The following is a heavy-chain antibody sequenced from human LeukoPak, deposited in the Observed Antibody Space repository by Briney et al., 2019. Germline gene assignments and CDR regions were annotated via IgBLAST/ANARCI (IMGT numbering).Heavy chain of an antibody. CDR1: GFTVSSNY. V-gene: IGHV3-66*01. CDR3: ARDLMGIAYRGAFYY. D-gene: IGHD6-13*01. CDR2: IYSGGST. Sequence: QSGGSLRLSCAASGFTVSSNYMSWVRQAPGKGLEWVSVIYSGGSTYYADSVKGRFTISRDNSKNTLYLQMNSLRAEDTAVYYCARDLMGIAYRGAFYYWGQGTLVTVSS. J-gene: IGHJ4*02.